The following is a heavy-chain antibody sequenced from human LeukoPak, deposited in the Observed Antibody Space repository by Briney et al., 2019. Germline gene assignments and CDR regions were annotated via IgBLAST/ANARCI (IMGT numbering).Heavy chain of an antibody. Sequence: SGTLSLTCTVSGGSISSSSYYWGWIRQPPGKGLEWIGSIFYSGSTYYNPSLKSRVTISVDTSKNQFSLKLSSVTAADTAVYYCARHLPHVEMATILGYWGQGTLVTVSS. D-gene: IGHD5-24*01. CDR1: GGSISSSSYY. J-gene: IGHJ4*02. CDR2: IFYSGST. CDR3: ARHLPHVEMATILGY. V-gene: IGHV4-39*01.